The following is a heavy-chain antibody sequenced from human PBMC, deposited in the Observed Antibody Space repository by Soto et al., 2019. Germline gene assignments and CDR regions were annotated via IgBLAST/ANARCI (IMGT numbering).Heavy chain of an antibody. CDR3: ARVTFYDSSGRSYYCAY. Sequence: SETLSLTCTVSGGSISSGVYYWSWIRQPPGEGLECIGYIYYSGSTYYNPSLKSRVTISVDTSKNQFSLKLSSVTAADTAVYYCARVTFYDSSGRSYYCAYWGQGTMMTVSS. J-gene: IGHJ4*02. CDR2: IYYSGST. CDR1: GGSISSGVYY. D-gene: IGHD3-22*01. V-gene: IGHV4-30-4*08.